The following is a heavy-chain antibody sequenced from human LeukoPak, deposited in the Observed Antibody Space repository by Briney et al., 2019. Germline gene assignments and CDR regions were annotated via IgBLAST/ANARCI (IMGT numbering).Heavy chain of an antibody. CDR1: GGPISNYY. V-gene: IGHV4-59*01. Sequence: PSETLSLTCNASGGPISNYYWSWIRQPPGKGLEWIGYIYYSGSTNYNPSLKSRVTISVDTSKNQFSLKLSSVTAADTAVYYCARVWDTAMATGFDYWGQGTLVTVSS. CDR3: ARVWDTAMATGFDY. D-gene: IGHD5-18*01. CDR2: IYYSGST. J-gene: IGHJ4*02.